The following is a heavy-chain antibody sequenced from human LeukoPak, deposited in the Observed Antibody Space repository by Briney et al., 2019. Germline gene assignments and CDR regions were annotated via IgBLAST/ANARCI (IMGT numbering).Heavy chain of an antibody. CDR1: GFTFSSYW. D-gene: IGHD6-19*01. CDR2: IKQDGSEK. CDR3: ASSRYSSGWNYFDY. J-gene: IGHJ4*02. Sequence: GGSLRLSCAASGFTFSSYWMSWVRQAPGKGLEWVANIKQDGSEKYYVDSVKGRFTISRDNAKNSLYLQVNSLRAEDTAVYYCASSRYSSGWNYFDYWGQGTLVTVSS. V-gene: IGHV3-7*05.